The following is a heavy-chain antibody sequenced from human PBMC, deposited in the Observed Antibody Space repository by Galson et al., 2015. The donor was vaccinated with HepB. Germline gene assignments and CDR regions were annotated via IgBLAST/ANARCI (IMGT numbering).Heavy chain of an antibody. J-gene: IGHJ3*02. D-gene: IGHD2-2*01. CDR3: ARWYQLPHGAFDI. CDR2: IYPGDSDT. CDR1: GYSFPSYW. Sequence: QSGAEVKKPGESLKISCTGSGYSFPSYWIGWVRQMPGKGLEWMGIIYPGDSDTRYSPSFQGQVTISADESISTAYLQWSSLKASDTAMYYCARWYQLPHGAFDIWGQGTMVTVSS. V-gene: IGHV5-51*03.